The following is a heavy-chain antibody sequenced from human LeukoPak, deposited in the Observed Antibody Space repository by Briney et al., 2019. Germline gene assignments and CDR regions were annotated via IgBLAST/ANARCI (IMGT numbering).Heavy chain of an antibody. CDR3: AIPQGYSYGQGAFDI. V-gene: IGHV1-8*03. CDR1: GYIFTSYD. D-gene: IGHD5-18*01. J-gene: IGHJ3*02. CDR2: MNPNSGNT. Sequence: ASVKVSCKASGYIFTSYDINWVRQATGQGLEWMGWMNPNSGNTGYAQKFQGRVTITRNTSIGTAYMELSSLRSEDTAVYYCAIPQGYSYGQGAFDIWGQGTMVTVSS.